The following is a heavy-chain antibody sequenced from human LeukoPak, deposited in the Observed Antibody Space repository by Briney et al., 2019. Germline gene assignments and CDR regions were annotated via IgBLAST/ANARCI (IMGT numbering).Heavy chain of an antibody. D-gene: IGHD3-22*01. V-gene: IGHV3-23*01. J-gene: IGHJ4*02. CDR3: AKDSRSLYYYDSSGYYFDY. Sequence: SGGSLRLSCAASGFTFSSYGMSWVRQAPGKGLEWVSAISGSGGSTYYADSVKGRFTISRDNSKNTLYLQMNSLRAEDTAVYYCAKDSRSLYYYDSSGYYFDYWGQGTLVTVSS. CDR1: GFTFSSYG. CDR2: ISGSGGST.